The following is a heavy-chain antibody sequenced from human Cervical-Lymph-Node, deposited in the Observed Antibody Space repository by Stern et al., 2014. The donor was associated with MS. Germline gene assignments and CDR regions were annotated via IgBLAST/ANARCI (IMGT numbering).Heavy chain of an antibody. CDR2: IYWDDDK. Sequence: QITLKESGPTLVKPTQTLTLTCTFSGFSLSTSGVGVGWIRQPPGKALEWLALIYWDDDKRYSPSLKSRLTITKDTSKNQVVLTMTNMDPVDTATYYCALAYYYDSSGYHFDYWGQGTLVTVSS. D-gene: IGHD3-22*01. CDR1: GFSLSTSGVG. J-gene: IGHJ4*02. CDR3: ALAYYYDSSGYHFDY. V-gene: IGHV2-5*02.